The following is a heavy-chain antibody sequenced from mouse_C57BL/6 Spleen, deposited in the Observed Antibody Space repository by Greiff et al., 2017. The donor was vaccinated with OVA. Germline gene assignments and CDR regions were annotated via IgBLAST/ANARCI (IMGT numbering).Heavy chain of an antibody. J-gene: IGHJ4*01. CDR2: ISDGGSYT. Sequence: EVQGVESGGGLVKPGGSLKLSCAASGFTFSSYAMSWVRQTPEKRLEWVATISDGGSYTYYPDNVKGRFTISRDNAKNNLYLQMSHLKSEDTARYYCARGGDDYDGYAMDDWGQGTSVTVSS. V-gene: IGHV5-4*01. D-gene: IGHD2-4*01. CDR1: GFTFSSYA. CDR3: ARGGDDYDGYAMDD.